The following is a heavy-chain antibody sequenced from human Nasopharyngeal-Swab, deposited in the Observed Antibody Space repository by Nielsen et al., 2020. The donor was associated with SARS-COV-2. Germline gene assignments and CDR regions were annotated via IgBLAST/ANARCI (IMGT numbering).Heavy chain of an antibody. J-gene: IGHJ4*02. CDR1: GFTFSSYS. CDR2: ISSSSSFI. V-gene: IGHV3-21*01. CDR3: ALPTWALRSFDLLLHF. D-gene: IGHD3-9*01. Sequence: GESLKISCAASGFTFSSYSMNWVRQAPGKGLEWVSSISSSSSFIYYADSVKGRFTISRDNAKNSLYLQMNSLRGEDTAVYYCALPTWALRSFDLLLHFWGQGTVVTVSS.